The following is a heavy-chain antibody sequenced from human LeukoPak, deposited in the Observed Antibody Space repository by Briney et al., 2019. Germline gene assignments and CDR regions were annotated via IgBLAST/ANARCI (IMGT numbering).Heavy chain of an antibody. Sequence: PGGSLRLSCAASGFTFSNSDMHWVRQATGRGLEWVSAISGAGGLTYYADPVKGRFTISRDNSKNTVCLQMNSLRAEDTAVYYCASGTPLTGYYWVYWGQGTLVTVSS. D-gene: IGHD3-9*01. CDR3: ASGTPLTGYYWVY. CDR1: GFTFSNSD. CDR2: ISGAGGLT. J-gene: IGHJ4*02. V-gene: IGHV3-23*01.